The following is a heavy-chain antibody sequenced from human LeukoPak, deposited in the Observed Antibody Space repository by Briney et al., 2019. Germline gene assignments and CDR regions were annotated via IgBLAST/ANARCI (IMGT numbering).Heavy chain of an antibody. CDR2: IYYSGST. CDR1: GGSISSYY. D-gene: IGHD3-10*01. J-gene: IGHJ6*03. CDR3: ARSGNYGSGSYYNSLWYYYYYMDV. Sequence: SETLSLTCTVSGGSISSYYWSWIRQPPGKGLEWIGYIYYSGSTNYKSSLKSRVTISVDTSKNQFSLKLSSVTAADTAVYYCARSGNYGSGSYYNSLWYYYYYMDVWGKGTTVTVSS. V-gene: IGHV4-59*01.